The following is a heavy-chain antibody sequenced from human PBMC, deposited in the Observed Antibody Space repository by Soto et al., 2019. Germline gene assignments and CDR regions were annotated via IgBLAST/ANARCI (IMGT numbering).Heavy chain of an antibody. J-gene: IGHJ4*02. CDR1: GGSISSRDSY. CDR3: ARGFGRSHFDY. V-gene: IGHV4-39*01. CDR2: FHYSGST. Sequence: KASETLSLTCTVSGGSISSRDSYWGWIRQPPGKGLEWIGSFHYSGSTYYNPSLKSRVTISVDTSKNQLSPRVTSVTAADTAVYYCARGFGRSHFDYWGQGTLVTVSS. D-gene: IGHD3-10*01.